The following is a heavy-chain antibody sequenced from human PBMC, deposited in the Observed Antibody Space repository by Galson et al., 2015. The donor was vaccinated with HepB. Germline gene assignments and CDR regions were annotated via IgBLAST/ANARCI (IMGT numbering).Heavy chain of an antibody. J-gene: IGHJ4*02. V-gene: IGHV3-7*03. CDR3: TRDPPTTVTTFDF. D-gene: IGHD4-17*01. CDR1: GFSFSIYW. CDR2: IKQDGSEK. Sequence: SLRLSCAASGFSFSIYWMSWVRQAPGKGLEWVAHIKQDGSEKYYVDSVKGRFTISRDNTKSSLYLQMNSLKTEDTAVYYCTRDPPTTVTTFDFLGQGTLVTVSS.